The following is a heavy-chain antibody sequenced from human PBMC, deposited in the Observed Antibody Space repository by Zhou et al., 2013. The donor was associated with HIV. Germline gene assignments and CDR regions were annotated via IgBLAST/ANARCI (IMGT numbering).Heavy chain of an antibody. CDR1: GGTFNKYA. CDR2: INPSGGST. V-gene: IGHV1-46*02. Sequence: QVQLVQSGAEVQKPGSSVKVSCEASGGTFNKYAITWVRQAPGQGLECMGIINPSGGSTSYAQKFQGRVTMTRDTSTSTVYMELSSLRSEDTAVYYCVRGQQLERGAFDIWGQGTMVTVSS. CDR3: VRGQQLERGAFDI. J-gene: IGHJ3*02. D-gene: IGHD6-13*01.